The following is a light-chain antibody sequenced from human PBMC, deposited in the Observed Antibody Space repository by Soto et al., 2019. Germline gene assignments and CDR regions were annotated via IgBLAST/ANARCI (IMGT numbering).Light chain of an antibody. CDR1: SSDIGSLNL. CDR2: EDN. Sequence: QSVLTQPASVSGSPGQSIAISCTGTSSDIGSLNLVSWYHHHPGKAPKLIIYEDNKRPSGVSNRFSASKSGNTASLTISGLQAEDEADYFCSSHAGDNTLVFGGGTKLTVL. V-gene: IGLV2-23*01. CDR3: SSHAGDNTLV. J-gene: IGLJ2*01.